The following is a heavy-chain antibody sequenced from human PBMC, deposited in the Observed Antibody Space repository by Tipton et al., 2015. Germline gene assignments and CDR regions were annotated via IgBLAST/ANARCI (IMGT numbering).Heavy chain of an antibody. CDR2: TYYSGNT. Sequence: TLSLTCTVSGGSVSSGSYYWNWIRQPPGKGLEWIGYTYYSGNTKYNPSLKSRVTISVDTSKNQFSLRLSSVTAADTAVYYCARESLNTIFGVVLDYGMDVWGQGTTVTVSS. D-gene: IGHD3-3*01. V-gene: IGHV4-61*01. CDR1: GGSVSSGSYY. J-gene: IGHJ6*02. CDR3: ARESLNTIFGVVLDYGMDV.